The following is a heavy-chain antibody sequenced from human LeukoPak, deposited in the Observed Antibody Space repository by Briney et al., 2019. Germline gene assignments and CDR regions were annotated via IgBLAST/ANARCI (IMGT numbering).Heavy chain of an antibody. Sequence: ASVKVSCKASGYTFTSYYMHWVRQAPGQGLEWMGIINPSGGSTSYAQRFQGRVTMTRDTSTSTVYMELSSLRSEDTAVYYCATRGDIVATNQRPHDAFDIWGQGTMVTVSS. CDR2: INPSGGST. CDR3: ATRGDIVATNQRPHDAFDI. D-gene: IGHD5-12*01. CDR1: GYTFTSYY. V-gene: IGHV1-46*01. J-gene: IGHJ3*02.